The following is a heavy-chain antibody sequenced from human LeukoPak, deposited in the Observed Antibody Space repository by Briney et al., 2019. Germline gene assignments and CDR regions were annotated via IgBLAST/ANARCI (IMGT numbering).Heavy chain of an antibody. CDR2: INHSGST. CDR1: GFTFSSYW. D-gene: IGHD6-25*01. CDR3: ARGLSGVDY. Sequence: KPGGSLRLSCAASGFTFSSYWMSWVRQAPGKGLEWIGEINHSGSTNYNPSLKSRVTISVDTSKNQFSLKLSSVTAADTAVYYCARGLSGVDYWGQGTLVTVSS. V-gene: IGHV4-34*01. J-gene: IGHJ4*02.